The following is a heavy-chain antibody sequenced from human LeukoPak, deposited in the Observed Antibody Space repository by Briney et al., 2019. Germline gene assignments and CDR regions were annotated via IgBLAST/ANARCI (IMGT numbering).Heavy chain of an antibody. CDR3: ARRRGYSGYGSFDY. J-gene: IGHJ4*02. CDR1: GGSFSGYY. V-gene: IGHV4-34*01. D-gene: IGHD5-12*01. CDR2: INHSGST. Sequence: SETLSLTCAVYGGSFSGYYWSWIRQPPGKGLEWIGEINHSGSTNYNPSLKSRVTISVDTSKNQFSLKLSSVAAADTAVYYCARRRGYSGYGSFDYWGQGTLVTVSS.